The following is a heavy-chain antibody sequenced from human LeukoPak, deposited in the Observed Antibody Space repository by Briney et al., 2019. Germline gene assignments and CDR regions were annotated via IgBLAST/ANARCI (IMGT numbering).Heavy chain of an antibody. CDR1: GYTFTSYD. Sequence: ASVKVSCKASGYTFTSYDINWVRQATGQGLEWMGWMNPNSGNTGYAQKFQGRVSMTEDTSTDTAYMELSSLRSEDTAVYYCATGGRYYYYYMDVWGKGTMVTVSS. J-gene: IGHJ6*03. V-gene: IGHV1-8*01. CDR3: ATGGRYYYYYMDV. CDR2: MNPNSGNT. D-gene: IGHD3-10*01.